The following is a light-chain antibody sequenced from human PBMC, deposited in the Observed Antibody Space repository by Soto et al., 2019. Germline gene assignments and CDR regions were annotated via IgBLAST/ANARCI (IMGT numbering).Light chain of an antibody. CDR1: QGIRSW. CDR2: GAS. J-gene: IGKJ2*01. Sequence: DIQMTQSPSSVSASVGDRVTITCRASQGIRSWLAWYQQKPGKAPRLLIYGASSLHSGVPLRFSGSGSGTDFTLTITNLQPEDFASYYCQQANSFPYTFGQGTKLEIK. CDR3: QQANSFPYT. V-gene: IGKV1-12*02.